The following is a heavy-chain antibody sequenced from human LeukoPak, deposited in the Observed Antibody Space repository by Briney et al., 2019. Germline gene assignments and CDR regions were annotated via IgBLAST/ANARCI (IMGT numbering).Heavy chain of an antibody. Sequence: GRSLRLSCAASGFTFSSYGMHWVRQAPGKGLEWVAVIWYDGSNKYYADSVKGRFTISRDNSKNTLYLQMNSLRAEDTAVYYCAKFTQDYYGSGSYYPPFDYWGQGTLVTVSS. CDR1: GFTFSSYG. CDR2: IWYDGSNK. CDR3: AKFTQDYYGSGSYYPPFDY. D-gene: IGHD3-10*01. V-gene: IGHV3-33*06. J-gene: IGHJ4*02.